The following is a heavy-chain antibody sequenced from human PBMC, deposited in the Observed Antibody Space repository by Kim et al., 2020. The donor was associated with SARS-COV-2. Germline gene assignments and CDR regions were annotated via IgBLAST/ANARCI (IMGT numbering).Heavy chain of an antibody. V-gene: IGHV4-39*01. Sequence: SETLSLTCTVFGDSISSGSDYWGWIRQPPGKGLEWIGNLDYTGSRYYNPSLKSRISMSVDTSKNQFSLKLSSVTASDTAVYYCARPARGMGGCARFEPWGQGTLVIVPS. CDR1: GDSISSGSDY. D-gene: IGHD6-13*01. CDR2: LDYTGSR. CDR3: ARPARGMGGCARFEP. J-gene: IGHJ5*02.